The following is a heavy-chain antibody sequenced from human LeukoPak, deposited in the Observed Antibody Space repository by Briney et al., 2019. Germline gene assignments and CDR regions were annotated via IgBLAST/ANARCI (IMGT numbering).Heavy chain of an antibody. D-gene: IGHD6-19*01. CDR1: GFTLNINY. J-gene: IGHJ4*02. CDR2: ISGGDTT. Sequence: PGGSLRLSCVASGFTLNINYMTWVRQAPGKGLEWVSLISGGDTTYYADSVKGRFTISRDTSKNTVYLQMNSLRAEDTAVYYCARGEAYSSGWYPPSHFDYWGQGTLVTVSS. V-gene: IGHV3-66*01. CDR3: ARGEAYSSGWYPPSHFDY.